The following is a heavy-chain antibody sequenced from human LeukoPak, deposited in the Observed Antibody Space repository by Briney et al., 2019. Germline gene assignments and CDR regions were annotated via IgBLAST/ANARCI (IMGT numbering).Heavy chain of an antibody. D-gene: IGHD5-18*01. CDR2: IGRSGNNI. V-gene: IGHV3-11*04. J-gene: IGHJ4*02. CDR1: GFTFSSYA. CDR3: ARGQYTYGYGYFDY. Sequence: GGSLRLSCAASGFTFSSYAMSWIRQAPGKGLEWVSYIGRSGNNIYYAASVEGRFTISRDNTTDSLYLQMNSLRAEDTAVYYCARGQYTYGYGYFDYWGRGTLATVSS.